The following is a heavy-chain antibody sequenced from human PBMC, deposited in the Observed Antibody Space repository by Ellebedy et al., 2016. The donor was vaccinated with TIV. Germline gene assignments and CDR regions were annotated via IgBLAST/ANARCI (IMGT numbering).Heavy chain of an antibody. CDR3: ARVVTYSYGSGSPDH. D-gene: IGHD3-10*01. Sequence: AASVKVSCKASGYTFRNHYLHWVRQAPGQGLEWMGGVITYNGETNYAQKFPGRFTMTTDTSTRTAYMALRTLRSDNTAVYYCARVVTYSYGSGSPDHWGQGTLVTVSS. V-gene: IGHV1-18*04. CDR2: VITYNGET. J-gene: IGHJ4*02. CDR1: GYTFRNHY.